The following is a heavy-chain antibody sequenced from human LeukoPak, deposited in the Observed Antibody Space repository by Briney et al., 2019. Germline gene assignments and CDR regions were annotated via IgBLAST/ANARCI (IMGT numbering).Heavy chain of an antibody. CDR2: IFYTGTT. D-gene: IGHD2-21*02. J-gene: IGHJ4*02. CDR1: GGSVSGYY. V-gene: IGHV4-59*08. CDR3: ARHDVVPVIRRGFDF. Sequence: SETLSLTCTVSGGSVSGYYWSWIRQSPGKGLEWIGYIFYTGTTLYSPSLRGRVTMSVDTSENQFPLKLSSVTAADTAMYYCARHDVVPVIRRGFDFWGQGTLVTVSS.